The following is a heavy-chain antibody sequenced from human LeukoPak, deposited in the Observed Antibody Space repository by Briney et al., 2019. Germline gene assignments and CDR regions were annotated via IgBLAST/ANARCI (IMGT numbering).Heavy chain of an antibody. CDR1: GGSISSGSYY. D-gene: IGHD2-8*01. J-gene: IGHJ4*02. CDR3: ARTIVLMVYAISYFDY. V-gene: IGHV4-61*02. CDR2: IYTSGST. Sequence: SETLSLTCTVSGGSISSGSYYWSWIRQPAGKGLEWIGRIYTSGSTNYNPSLKSRVTISVDTSKNQFSLKLSSVTAADTAVYYCARTIVLMVYAISYFDYWGQGTLVTVSS.